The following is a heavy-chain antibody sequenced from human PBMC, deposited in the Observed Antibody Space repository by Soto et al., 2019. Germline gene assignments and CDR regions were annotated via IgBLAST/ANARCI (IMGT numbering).Heavy chain of an antibody. CDR3: ARGGQLNP. J-gene: IGHJ5*02. CDR1: GGSVTSYH. V-gene: IGHV4-30-2*01. Sequence: SETLSLTCFVSGGSVTSYHWSWIQQPPGKGLEWIGYIYHSGSTYYNPSLKSRVTISVDRSKNQFSLKLSSVTAADTAVYYCARGGQLNPWGQGTLVTVSS. CDR2: IYHSGST. D-gene: IGHD2-2*01.